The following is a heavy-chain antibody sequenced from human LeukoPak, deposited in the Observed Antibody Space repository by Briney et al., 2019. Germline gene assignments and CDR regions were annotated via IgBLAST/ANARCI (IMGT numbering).Heavy chain of an antibody. J-gene: IGHJ4*02. CDR1: GFTFSSYS. CDR3: ARPGGSGNFYIY. Sequence: GGSLRLSCAVCGFTFSSYSMTWVRQAPGKGLEWVSYISSGRAAIYYADSVKGRFTISRDNANNSLFLQMSSLRAEDTAMYYCARPGGSGNFYIYWGQGTLVTVSS. V-gene: IGHV3-48*01. D-gene: IGHD3-10*01. CDR2: ISSGRAAI.